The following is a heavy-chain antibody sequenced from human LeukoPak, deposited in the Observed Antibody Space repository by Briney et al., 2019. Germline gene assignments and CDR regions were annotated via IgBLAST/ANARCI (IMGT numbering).Heavy chain of an antibody. V-gene: IGHV1-69*13. J-gene: IGHJ4*02. Sequence: SVKVSCKASGYTFTGYYMHWVRQAPGQGLEWMGGIIPIFGAVNYAQKFQGRVTITADESTSTAYMELSSLRSEDTAVYYCARYYSGWYYFDYWGQGTLVTVSS. CDR2: IIPIFGAV. CDR3: ARYYSGWYYFDY. D-gene: IGHD6-19*01. CDR1: GYTFTGYY.